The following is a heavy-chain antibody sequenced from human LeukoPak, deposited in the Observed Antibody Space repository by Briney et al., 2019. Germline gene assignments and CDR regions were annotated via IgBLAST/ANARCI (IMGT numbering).Heavy chain of an antibody. CDR2: INPNSGGT. J-gene: IGHJ3*02. D-gene: IGHD3-9*01. V-gene: IGHV1-2*06. CDR3: ARVSTYDILTGYYIRSNAFDI. Sequence: ASVKVSCKASGYTFTGYYMHWVRQAPGQGLEWMGRINPNSGGTNYAQKFQGRVTMTRDTSISTAYMELSRLRSGDTAVYYCARVSTYDILTGYYIRSNAFDIWGQGTMVTVSS. CDR1: GYTFTGYY.